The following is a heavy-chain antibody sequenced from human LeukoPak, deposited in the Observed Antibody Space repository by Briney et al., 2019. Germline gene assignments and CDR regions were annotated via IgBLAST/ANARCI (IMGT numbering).Heavy chain of an antibody. J-gene: IGHJ4*02. CDR1: GFTVSSNY. D-gene: IGHD3-22*01. Sequence: GGSLRLSCAASGFTVSSNYMSWVRRAPGKGLEWVSVIYSGGSTYYADSVKGRFTISRDNSKNTLYLQMNSLRAEDTAVYYCARDYYESSGHYSPFDYWGQGTLVTVSS. CDR3: ARDYYESSGHYSPFDY. V-gene: IGHV3-53*01. CDR2: IYSGGST.